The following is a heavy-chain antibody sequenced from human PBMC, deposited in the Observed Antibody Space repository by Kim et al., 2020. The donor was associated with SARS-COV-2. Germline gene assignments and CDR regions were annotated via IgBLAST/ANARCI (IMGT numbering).Heavy chain of an antibody. CDR3: ATTIVYYYDSSGYYSFDY. CDR2: FDPEDGET. CDR1: GYTLTELS. J-gene: IGHJ4*02. D-gene: IGHD3-22*01. Sequence: ASVKVSCKVSGYTLTELSMHWVRQAPGKGLEWMGGFDPEDGETIYAQKFQGRVTMTEDTSTDTAYMELSSLRSEDTAVYYCATTIVYYYDSSGYYSFDYWGQGTLVTVSS. V-gene: IGHV1-24*01.